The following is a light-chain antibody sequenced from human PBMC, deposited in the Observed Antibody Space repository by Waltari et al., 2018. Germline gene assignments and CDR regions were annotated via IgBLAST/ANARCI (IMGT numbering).Light chain of an antibody. J-gene: IGKJ2*01. Sequence: DIQMTQSPPSLSASVGDSVTITCRASRSINSYLSLYQHKPGKAPKLLIYAASTLQSGVPSRFSGSGSGTDFSLTISSLQPEDFATYYCQQSHSAPPYTFGQGTKLEIK. CDR2: AAS. CDR3: QQSHSAPPYT. V-gene: IGKV1-39*01. CDR1: RSINSY.